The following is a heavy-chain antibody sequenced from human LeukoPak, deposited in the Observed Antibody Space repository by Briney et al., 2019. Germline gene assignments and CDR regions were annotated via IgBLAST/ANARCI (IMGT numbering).Heavy chain of an antibody. J-gene: IGHJ4*02. V-gene: IGHV4-4*07. CDR3: AREKTSTGTLL. CDR2: IYTSGTT. CDR1: GGSISGYY. Sequence: SETLSLTCTVSGGSISGYYWSWIRQPAGKGLEWIGRIYTSGTTHDNPSLKSRVTISVDTSKNQFSLKLSSVTAADTAVYYCAREKTSTGTLLWGQGTLVTVSS. D-gene: IGHD1-7*01.